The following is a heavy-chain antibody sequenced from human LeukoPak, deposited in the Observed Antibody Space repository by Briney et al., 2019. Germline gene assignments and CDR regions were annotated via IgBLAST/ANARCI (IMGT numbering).Heavy chain of an antibody. Sequence: GRSLRLSCAASGFTFSSYAMHWVRQAPGKGLEWVAVISYDGSNKYYADSVKGRFTISSDNSKNTLYLQMNSLRAEDTAVYYCASSGYYGSGINGFDHWGQGTLVTVSS. CDR2: ISYDGSNK. CDR3: ASSGYYGSGINGFDH. V-gene: IGHV3-30-3*01. CDR1: GFTFSSYA. J-gene: IGHJ4*02. D-gene: IGHD3-10*01.